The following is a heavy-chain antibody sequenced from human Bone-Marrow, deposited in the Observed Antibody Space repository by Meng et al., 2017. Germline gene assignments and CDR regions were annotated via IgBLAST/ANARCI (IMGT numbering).Heavy chain of an antibody. CDR1: GGSISSGGYY. V-gene: IGHV4-31*01. J-gene: IGHJ5*02. CDR3: ARDIRQGGNIWFDP. Sequence: QVQPQESGPGQVKPSQTLSLTCTVSGGSISSGGYYWSWIRQHPGEGLEWIGYIYYSGTTYYNPSLSSLVTISVDTSKNQFSLNLSSVTAADTAVYYCARDIRQGGNIWFDPWGQGTLVTVSS. CDR2: IYYSGTT. D-gene: IGHD3-16*01.